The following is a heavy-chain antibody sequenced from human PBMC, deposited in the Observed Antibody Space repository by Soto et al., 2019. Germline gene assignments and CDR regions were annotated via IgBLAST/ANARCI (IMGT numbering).Heavy chain of an antibody. CDR2: INHSGST. J-gene: IGHJ4*02. CDR3: ARGSGWYGPKFDY. CDR1: GGSFSGYY. D-gene: IGHD6-19*01. V-gene: IGHV4-34*01. Sequence: SETLSLTCAVYGGSFSGYYWSWIRQPPGKGLEWIGEINHSGSTNYNPSLKSRVTISVDTSKNQFSLKLSSVTAADTAVYYCARGSGWYGPKFDYWGQGTLVTVS.